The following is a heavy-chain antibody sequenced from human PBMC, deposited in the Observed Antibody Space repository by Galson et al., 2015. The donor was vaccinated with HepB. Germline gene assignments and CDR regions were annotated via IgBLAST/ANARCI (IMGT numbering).Heavy chain of an antibody. Sequence: SLRLSCAASGFTFSSYSMNWVRQAPGKGLEWVSSISSSSSYIYYADSVKGRFTISRDDPKNSLYLQMNSLRAEDTAVYYCARAGYSYGYPTWGTNYWGQGTLVTVSS. J-gene: IGHJ4*02. D-gene: IGHD5-18*01. V-gene: IGHV3-21*01. CDR3: ARAGYSYGYPTWGTNY. CDR2: ISSSSSYI. CDR1: GFTFSSYS.